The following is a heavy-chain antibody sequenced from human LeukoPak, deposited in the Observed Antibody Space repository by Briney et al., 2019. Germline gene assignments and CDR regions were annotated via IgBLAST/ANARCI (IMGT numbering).Heavy chain of an antibody. CDR1: GYSISSGYY. V-gene: IGHV4-38-2*02. CDR2: IYHSGST. CDR3: ARDKGGWFDP. Sequence: SETLSLTCTVSGYSISSGYYWGWIRQPPGKGLEWIGSIYHSGSTYYTPSLKSRVTISVDTPKNQLSLKLTSVTAADTAVYYCARDKGGWFDPYGQGTLVTVTS. D-gene: IGHD3-16*01. J-gene: IGHJ5*02.